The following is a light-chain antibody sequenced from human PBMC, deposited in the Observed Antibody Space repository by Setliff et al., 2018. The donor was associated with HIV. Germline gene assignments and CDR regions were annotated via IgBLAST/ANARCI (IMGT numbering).Light chain of an antibody. V-gene: IGLV2-14*03. Sequence: QSVLTQPASVSGFPGQSITISCTGSSSDVGSYNYVSWYQQHTGKAPKLMISDVSKRPSGVSNRFSGSKSGNTAYLTISGLQAEDEADYYCSSYTSSSPPYVFGTGTKVTVL. CDR3: SSYTSSSPPYV. CDR1: SSDVGSYNY. J-gene: IGLJ1*01. CDR2: DVS.